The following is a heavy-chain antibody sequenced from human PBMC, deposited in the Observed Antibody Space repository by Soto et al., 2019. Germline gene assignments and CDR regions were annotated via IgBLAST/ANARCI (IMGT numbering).Heavy chain of an antibody. CDR3: ARGDSPYYDFWSGYYDAFDI. D-gene: IGHD3-3*01. Sequence: GSLRLSCTVSGGSISSYYWSWIRQPPGKGLEWIGYIYYSGSTNYNPSLKSRVTISVDTSKNQFSLKLSSVTAADTAVYYCARGDSPYYDFWSGYYDAFDIWGQGTMVTVSS. CDR2: IYYSGST. J-gene: IGHJ3*02. CDR1: GGSISSYY. V-gene: IGHV4-59*08.